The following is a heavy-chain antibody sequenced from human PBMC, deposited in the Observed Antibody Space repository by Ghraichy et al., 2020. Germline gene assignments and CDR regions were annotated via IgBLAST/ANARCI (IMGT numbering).Heavy chain of an antibody. CDR1: GGIFRSYA. CDR3: ASATYSSGWQFDY. CDR2: IIPIYETT. Sequence: SVKVSCKASGGIFRSYAFSWVRQAPGQGLEWMGGIIPIYETTNYAQNFQGRVTITADESTSTAYMELSTLTSKDTAVYYCASATYSSGWQFDYWGQGTLVTVSS. V-gene: IGHV1-69*13. J-gene: IGHJ4*02. D-gene: IGHD6-19*01.